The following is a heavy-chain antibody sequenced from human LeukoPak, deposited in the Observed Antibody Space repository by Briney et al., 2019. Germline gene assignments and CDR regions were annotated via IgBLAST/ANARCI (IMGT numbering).Heavy chain of an antibody. Sequence: GSLRLSCAASGFPFSSYAMSWVRQAPGKGLEWVSAISGRGGSTYYAASVKGRFTISRDHSKNTLYLQMNSPRAEDTAVYYCANNYDILTGYYYWGQGPLVTVSS. CDR3: ANNYDILTGYYY. J-gene: IGHJ4*02. CDR2: ISGRGGST. V-gene: IGHV3-23*01. D-gene: IGHD3-9*01. CDR1: GFPFSSYA.